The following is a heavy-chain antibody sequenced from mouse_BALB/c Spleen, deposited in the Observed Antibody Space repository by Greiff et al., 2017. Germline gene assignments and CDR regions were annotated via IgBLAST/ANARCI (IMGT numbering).Heavy chain of an antibody. CDR1: GYTFTDYY. D-gene: IGHD2-1*01. CDR3: AREGNYPYAMDY. Sequence: EVQLQQSGPELVKPGASVKMSCKASGYTFTDYYMDWVKQSHGESFEWIGRVNPYNGGTSYNQKFKGKATLTVDKSSSTAYMELNSLTSEDSAVYYCAREGNYPYAMDYWGQGTSVTVSS. CDR2: VNPYNGGT. V-gene: IGHV1-19*01. J-gene: IGHJ4*01.